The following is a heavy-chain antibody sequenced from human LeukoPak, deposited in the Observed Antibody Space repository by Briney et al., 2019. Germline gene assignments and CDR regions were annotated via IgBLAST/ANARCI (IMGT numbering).Heavy chain of an antibody. CDR3: TVEGLPIFGVALYYFDY. Sequence: GGSLRLSCAASGLPFTNAWMSWVRQAPGKGLELVGRIKSKTDGGATDYAAPAKGRFTISRDDSKNTLYLHMNSLKTDDTAIYYCTVEGLPIFGVALYYFDYWGQGTLVTVSS. CDR1: GLPFTNAW. J-gene: IGHJ4*02. CDR2: IKSKTDGGAT. V-gene: IGHV3-15*01. D-gene: IGHD3-3*02.